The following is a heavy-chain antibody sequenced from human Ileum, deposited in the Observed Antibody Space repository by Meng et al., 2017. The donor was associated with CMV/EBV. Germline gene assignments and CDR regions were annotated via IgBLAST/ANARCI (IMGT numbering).Heavy chain of an antibody. CDR3: VRDKDGYNY. V-gene: IGHV3-74*03. CDR2: IDTDGRTT. D-gene: IGHD5-24*01. Sequence: LRHSCVASQCTFSNYFLPWVRQPPGKGLAWVSRIDTDGRTTTYADSVKGRFTISRDNAKNTLYLEMKSLTVDDTALYYCVRDKDGYNYWGQGILVTVSS. J-gene: IGHJ1*01. CDR1: QCTFSNYF.